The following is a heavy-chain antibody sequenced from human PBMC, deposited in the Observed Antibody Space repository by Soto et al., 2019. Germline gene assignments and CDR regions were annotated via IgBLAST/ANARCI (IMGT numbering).Heavy chain of an antibody. CDR1: GFTFSDYY. CDR3: ARRARSRIYYYYGMDV. V-gene: IGHV3-11*06. CDR2: ISSSSSYT. J-gene: IGHJ6*02. Sequence: QVQLVESGGGLVKPGGSLRLSCAASGFTFSDYYMSWIRQAPGKGLEWVSYISSSSSYTNYADSVKGRFTISRDNAKNSVYLQMNSLRAEDTAVYYCARRARSRIYYYYGMDVWGQGTTVTVSS.